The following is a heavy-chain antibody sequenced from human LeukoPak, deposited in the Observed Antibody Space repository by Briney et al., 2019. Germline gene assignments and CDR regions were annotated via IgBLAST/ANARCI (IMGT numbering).Heavy chain of an antibody. CDR2: ISYDGSNK. D-gene: IGHD6-19*01. Sequence: GGSLRLSCAASGFTFSSYAMHWVRQAPGKGLEWVAVISYDGSNKYYADSVKGRFTISRDNSKNTLYLQMNSLRAEDTAVYYCARDSASSGSFDYWGQGTLVTVSS. CDR3: ARDSASSGSFDY. CDR1: GFTFSSYA. V-gene: IGHV3-30-3*01. J-gene: IGHJ4*02.